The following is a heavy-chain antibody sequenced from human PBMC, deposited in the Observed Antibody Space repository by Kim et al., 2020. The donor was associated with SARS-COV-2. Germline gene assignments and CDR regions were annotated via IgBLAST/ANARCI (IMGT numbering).Heavy chain of an antibody. Sequence: GGSLRLSCVTSGLTFSTYVMNWVRQAPGKGLEWVSVISGSGGTTYYADSVKGRFTISRDNSKNTLFLQMNNLRPEDTAVYYCAKERGHRDFDWWGQGVLV. CDR1: GLTFSTYV. D-gene: IGHD3-10*01. CDR2: ISGSGGTT. V-gene: IGHV3-23*01. CDR3: AKERGHRDFDW. J-gene: IGHJ4*02.